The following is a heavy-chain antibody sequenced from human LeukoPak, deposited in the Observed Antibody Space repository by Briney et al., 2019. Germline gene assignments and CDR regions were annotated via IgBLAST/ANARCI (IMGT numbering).Heavy chain of an antibody. CDR3: VTSFDYIDFY. J-gene: IGHJ4*02. V-gene: IGHV1-2*06. Sequence: ASVKVSCKASGYTFTNFYIHWVRQAPGQGLEWMGRINPNTGGTNFAQKFQDRVTVTRDTSISTAYLELISLTSGDTAVYHCVTSFDYIDFYWGQGTLVTVS. CDR1: GYTFTNFY. CDR2: INPNTGGT. D-gene: IGHD3/OR15-3a*01.